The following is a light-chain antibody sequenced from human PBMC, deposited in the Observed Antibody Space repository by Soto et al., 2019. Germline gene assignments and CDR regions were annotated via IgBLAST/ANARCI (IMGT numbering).Light chain of an antibody. V-gene: IGLV2-8*01. CDR2: EVT. CDR1: SSDVGGYNY. Sequence: QSALTQPPSASGSPGQSVTLSCTGTSSDVGGYNYVSWYQQYPGRAPKLMIYEVTKRPSGVPDRFSGSKSGNTASLTVSGLQAEDEAHYYCSSYAASNNFYFVFGGGTKLTVL. J-gene: IGLJ3*02. CDR3: SSYAASNNFYFV.